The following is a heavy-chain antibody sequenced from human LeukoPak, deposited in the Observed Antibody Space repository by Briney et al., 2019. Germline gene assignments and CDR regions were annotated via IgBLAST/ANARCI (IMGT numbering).Heavy chain of an antibody. Sequence: SETLSLTCSVSGDSMSGYYWSWVRQAPGKGLEWIGYNNDNGNTNYNPSLKSRVTMSVDMSMSQFSLKLTSVTAADTAIYYCARAHGERYGFVYWGQGTLVTVSS. J-gene: IGHJ4*02. D-gene: IGHD4-17*01. CDR1: GDSMSGYY. CDR2: NNDNGNT. V-gene: IGHV4-59*12. CDR3: ARAHGERYGFVY.